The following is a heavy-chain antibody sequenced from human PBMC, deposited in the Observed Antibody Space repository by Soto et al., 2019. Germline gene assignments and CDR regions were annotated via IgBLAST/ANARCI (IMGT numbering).Heavy chain of an antibody. D-gene: IGHD6-13*01. CDR3: AKRSPYSSGWYSPIFDY. CDR1: GFSFSDYA. Sequence: PCGSLRLSCAASGFSFSDYAMSWVRQAPGKGLEWVSVISESGGSTHYADSVRGRFTVSRDNSKNSLSLRMNSLRDEDTAVYFCAKRSPYSSGWYSPIFDYWGQGAMVTVSA. J-gene: IGHJ4*02. V-gene: IGHV3-23*01. CDR2: ISESGGST.